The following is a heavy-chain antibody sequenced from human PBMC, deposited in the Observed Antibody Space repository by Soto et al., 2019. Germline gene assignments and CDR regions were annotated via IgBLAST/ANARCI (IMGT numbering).Heavy chain of an antibody. CDR1: GGSISSGGYY. CDR3: TRRSRWYYYGTASYYNLWFDS. V-gene: IGHV4-30-4*08. CDR2: IYYSGST. Sequence: SETLSLTCTVSGGSISSGGYYWSWIRQHPGKGLEWIGYIYYSGSTYYNPSLKSRVTISVDTSKNQFSLKLSSVTAADTAVYFCTRRSRWYYYGTASYYNLWFDSWGQGTPVTVS. D-gene: IGHD3-10*01. J-gene: IGHJ5*01.